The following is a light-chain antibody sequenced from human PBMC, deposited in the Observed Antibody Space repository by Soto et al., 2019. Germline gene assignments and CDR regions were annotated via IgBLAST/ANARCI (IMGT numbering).Light chain of an antibody. V-gene: IGLV2-8*01. J-gene: IGLJ3*02. CDR3: SSYAGSNNLV. CDR1: SSDVGGYNY. Sequence: QSVLTQPPSASGSSGQSVTLSCTGTSSDVGGYNYVSWYQQHPGKAPKLMIYEVSKRPSGVPDRFSGSKSGNTASLTVSGLQAEDEADYYCSSYAGSNNLVFGGGTKVTVL. CDR2: EVS.